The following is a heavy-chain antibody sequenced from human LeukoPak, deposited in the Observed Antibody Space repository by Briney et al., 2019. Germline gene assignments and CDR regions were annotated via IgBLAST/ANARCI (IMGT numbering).Heavy chain of an antibody. CDR1: GYSFTSYW. Sequence: GESLKISCKGSGYSFTSYWIGWVRQMPVKGLEWMGIIYPGDSDTRYSPSFQGQVTISADKSISTAYLQWSSLKASDTAMNYCARHETRDTMVRGVGDYWGQGTLVTVSS. CDR3: ARHETRDTMVRGVGDY. J-gene: IGHJ4*02. D-gene: IGHD3-10*01. V-gene: IGHV5-51*01. CDR2: IYPGDSDT.